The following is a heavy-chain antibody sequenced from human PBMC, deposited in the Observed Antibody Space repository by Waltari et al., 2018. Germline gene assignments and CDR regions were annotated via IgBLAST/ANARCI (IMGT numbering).Heavy chain of an antibody. D-gene: IGHD3-3*01. J-gene: IGHJ4*02. V-gene: IGHV1-2*02. CDR3: ARAAYYDFWSGLLGYFDS. CDR1: GYTFTGHY. CDR2: INPNNGVT. Sequence: QVQLAQSGAEVKKPGASVKVSCKASGYTFTGHYMHWVRQAPGPGLEWMGWINPNNGVTDYAKKFQGRLTMTRDTSISTAYMELSRLRSDDTAVYYCARAAYYDFWSGLLGYFDSWGQGTLVTVSS.